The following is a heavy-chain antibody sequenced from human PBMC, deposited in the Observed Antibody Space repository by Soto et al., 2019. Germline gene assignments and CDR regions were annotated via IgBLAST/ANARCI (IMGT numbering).Heavy chain of an antibody. V-gene: IGHV3-15*07. D-gene: IGHD3-10*01. J-gene: IGHJ2*01. CDR1: GFTFSNAW. CDR3: ARPADVGSKWIFDR. CDR2: AKSKNDGGTI. Sequence: EVQLVESGGGLVRPGGSLSFSCAASGFTFSNAWLNWVLQAPGKGLEWVGRAKSKNDGGTIDYASPVKGRFSISRDDSKNTQDLQMTSLRIEDTAVYYCARPADVGSKWIFDRWGRGTRVTVSS.